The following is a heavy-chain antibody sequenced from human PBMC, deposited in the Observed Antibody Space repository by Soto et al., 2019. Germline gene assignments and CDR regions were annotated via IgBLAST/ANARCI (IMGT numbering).Heavy chain of an antibody. J-gene: IGHJ4*02. V-gene: IGHV3-23*01. CDR1: GFTFSSYA. Sequence: GGSLRLSCAASGFTFSSYAMSWVRQAPGKGLEWVSAISGSGGSTYYADSVKGRFTISRDNSKNTLYMQMNSLRAEDTALYYCAKDLIGGYGDYRLDYWGQGTRVTVSS. CDR3: AKDLIGGYGDYRLDY. CDR2: ISGSGGST. D-gene: IGHD4-17*01.